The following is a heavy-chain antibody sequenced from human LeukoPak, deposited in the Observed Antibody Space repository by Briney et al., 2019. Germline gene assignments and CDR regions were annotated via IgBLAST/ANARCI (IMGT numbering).Heavy chain of an antibody. Sequence: ASVKVSCKVSGYTLTEVSMHWVRQAPGKGLEWMGGFDPEDGEALYAQKFQGRVSMTEDTSIDTAYMELGSLRSEDTAFYYCAIPRDLRLMITFGGVPDVFDIWGQGTMVTVSS. CDR3: AIPRDLRLMITFGGVPDVFDI. CDR1: GYTLTEVS. CDR2: FDPEDGEA. D-gene: IGHD3-16*01. V-gene: IGHV1-24*01. J-gene: IGHJ3*02.